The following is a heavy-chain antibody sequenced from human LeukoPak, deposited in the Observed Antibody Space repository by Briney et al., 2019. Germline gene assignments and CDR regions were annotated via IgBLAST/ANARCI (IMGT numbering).Heavy chain of an antibody. V-gene: IGHV5-51*01. CDR1: GYSFPTYW. CDR2: IYPDESNI. CDR3: AGPPSRGYSSSFEY. Sequence: ESLKISCKGSGYSFPTYWIAWVRQMPGKGLEWMGIIYPDESNIRYSPSFQGQVTISADKSISTAYLQWSSLKASDTAMYYCAGPPSRGYSSSFEYWGRGTLVTVSS. D-gene: IGHD2-2*03. J-gene: IGHJ4*02.